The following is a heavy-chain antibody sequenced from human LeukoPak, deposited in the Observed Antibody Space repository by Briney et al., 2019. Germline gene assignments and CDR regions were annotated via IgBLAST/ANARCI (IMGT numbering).Heavy chain of an antibody. CDR2: ISSSSSYI. D-gene: IGHD3-22*01. J-gene: IGHJ3*02. Sequence: GGSLRLSCAASGFTFSSYSMNWVRQAPGKGLEWVSSISSSSSYIYYADSVKGRFTISRDNAKNSLYLQMNSLRAEDTALYYCAKDKLMDYYDSSGYFSPYAFDIWGQGTMVTVSS. V-gene: IGHV3-21*04. CDR3: AKDKLMDYYDSSGYFSPYAFDI. CDR1: GFTFSSYS.